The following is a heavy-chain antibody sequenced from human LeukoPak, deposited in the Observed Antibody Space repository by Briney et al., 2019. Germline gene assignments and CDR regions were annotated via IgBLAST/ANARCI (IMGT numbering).Heavy chain of an antibody. D-gene: IGHD3-9*01. CDR3: ARAQSGFDWPYYYYGMDV. CDR2: IIPILGTA. CDR1: GGTFSSYA. J-gene: IGHJ6*04. Sequence: SVKVSCKASGGTFSSYAISWVRQAPGQGLEWMGGIIPILGTANYAQKFQGRVTITADESTSTAYMELSSLRSEDTAVYYCARAQSGFDWPYYYYGMDVWGKGTTVTVSS. V-gene: IGHV1-69*13.